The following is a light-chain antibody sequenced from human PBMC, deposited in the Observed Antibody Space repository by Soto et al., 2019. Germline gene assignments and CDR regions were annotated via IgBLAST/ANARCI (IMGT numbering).Light chain of an antibody. Sequence: QSVLTQPASVSGSPGQSITISCTGTSRDIGHYNYVSWYQQYPGNAPKLMIYDVSIRASGVSDRFSGSKSGNTASLTISGLQAEDEADYHCCSYTTTTSRVFGTGTKVTV. CDR3: CSYTTTTSRV. V-gene: IGLV2-14*03. CDR2: DVS. J-gene: IGLJ1*01. CDR1: SRDIGHYNY.